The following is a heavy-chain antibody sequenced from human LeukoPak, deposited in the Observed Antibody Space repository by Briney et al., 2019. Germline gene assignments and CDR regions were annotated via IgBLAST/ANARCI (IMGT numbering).Heavy chain of an antibody. V-gene: IGHV4-31*11. Sequence: SETLSLTCAVSGSSISSGGYYWGWIRQHPGKGLEWIGYIYYSGSTYYNPSLKSRVTISVDTSKNQFSLKLSSVTAADTAVYYCARDRGGLLAFDAFDIWGQGTMVTVSS. CDR2: IYYSGST. CDR3: ARDRGGLLAFDAFDI. J-gene: IGHJ3*02. D-gene: IGHD2-15*01. CDR1: GSSISSGGYY.